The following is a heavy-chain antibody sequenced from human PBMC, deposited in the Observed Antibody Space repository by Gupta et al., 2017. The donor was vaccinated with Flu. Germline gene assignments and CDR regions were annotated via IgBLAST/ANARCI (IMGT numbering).Heavy chain of an antibody. CDR2: IYSGGST. V-gene: IGHV3-53*04. CDR1: GFTVSSNY. Sequence: EVQLVESGGGLVQPGGSLRLSCAASGFTVSSNYMSWVRQAPGKGLEWVSVIYSGGSTYYADSVKGRFTISRHNSKNTLYLQMNSLRAEDTAVYYCAVVDTAREDAFDIWGQGTMVTVSS. J-gene: IGHJ3*02. CDR3: AVVDTAREDAFDI. D-gene: IGHD5-18*01.